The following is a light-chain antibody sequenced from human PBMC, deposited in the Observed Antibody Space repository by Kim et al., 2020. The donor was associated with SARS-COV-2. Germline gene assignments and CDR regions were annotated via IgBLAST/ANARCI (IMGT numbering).Light chain of an antibody. Sequence: LTQPASVSGSPGQTITISCTGTISHIETYNLVSWYQQCPGKAPKLIIYEVNKRPSGVSNRFSASKSGKTASLTIFGLQAEDEAEYYCCSYAGRSTLMFGGGTKVTVL. CDR3: CSYAGRSTLM. J-gene: IGLJ3*02. CDR2: EVN. V-gene: IGLV2-23*02. CDR1: ISHIETYNL.